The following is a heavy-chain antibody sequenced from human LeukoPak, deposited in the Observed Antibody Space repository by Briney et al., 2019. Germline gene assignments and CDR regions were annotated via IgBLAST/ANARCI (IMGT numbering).Heavy chain of an antibody. Sequence: GGSLRLSCAASGFTFSTYWMHWVRQAPGKGLVWVSRINTDGSSTSHADSVKGRFTISRDNAKNTLYLQMNSLRAEDTAVYYCARGGESRAVAVTGIGYWGQGTLVTVSS. V-gene: IGHV3-74*01. CDR3: ARGGESRAVAVTGIGY. D-gene: IGHD6-19*01. CDR2: INTDGSST. CDR1: GFTFSTYW. J-gene: IGHJ4*02.